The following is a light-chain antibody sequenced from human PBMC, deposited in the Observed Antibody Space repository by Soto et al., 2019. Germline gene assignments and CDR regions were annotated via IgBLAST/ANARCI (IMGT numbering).Light chain of an antibody. CDR3: QQSYGTPWT. CDR2: GAS. Sequence: DIQMTQSPPSLSASVGDRVTVTCWASQSITTYLNWYQQKPGRAPKLLIYGASSLQSGVPSRFSGSGSGTDFTLTITSLQPEDFATYICQQSYGTPWTFGQGTKVEIK. CDR1: QSITTY. J-gene: IGKJ1*01. V-gene: IGKV1-39*01.